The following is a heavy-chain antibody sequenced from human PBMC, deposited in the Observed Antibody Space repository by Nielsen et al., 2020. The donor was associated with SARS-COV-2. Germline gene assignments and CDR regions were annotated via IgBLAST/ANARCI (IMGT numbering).Heavy chain of an antibody. V-gene: IGHV3-30*04. J-gene: IGHJ4*02. Sequence: GESLKISCAASGFTFTSYAMHWVRQAPGKGLECVAVISYDGSNKYYADSVKGRFTISRDNSKNTLYLQMNSLRAEDTAVYYCARDLVWGQGTLVTVSS. D-gene: IGHD2-8*02. CDR3: ARDLV. CDR2: ISYDGSNK. CDR1: GFTFTSYA.